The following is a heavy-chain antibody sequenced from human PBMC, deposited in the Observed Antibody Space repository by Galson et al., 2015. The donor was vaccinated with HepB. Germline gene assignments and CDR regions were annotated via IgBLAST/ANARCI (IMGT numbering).Heavy chain of an antibody. Sequence: SLRLSCAASGFSFTSHSMNWVRQAPGKGLEWVTYISSGGTKYYADSVKGRFTISRDNVKKSMCLHMSSLRVEDTAVYYCARNPASYDYYNMDVWGQGPRSPSP. CDR1: GFSFTSHS. D-gene: IGHD2/OR15-2a*01. V-gene: IGHV3-48*01. CDR2: ISSGGTK. CDR3: ARNPASYDYYNMDV. J-gene: IGHJ6*02.